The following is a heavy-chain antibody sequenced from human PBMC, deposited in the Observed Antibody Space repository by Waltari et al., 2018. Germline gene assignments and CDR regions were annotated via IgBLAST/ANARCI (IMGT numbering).Heavy chain of an antibody. D-gene: IGHD1-7*01. CDR3: ATLPIPLELWYFDL. CDR2: LHYGGSS. Sequence: QLQLQESGPGLVTPSETLCLTCTVSGVSISTSRSYWGGIRQPPGKGLDWIGSLHYGGSSYFNPSLKSRVTISVDTSKNQFSLKLTSVTAADTAVYYCATLPIPLELWYFDLWGRGTLVTVSS. J-gene: IGHJ2*01. V-gene: IGHV4-39*01. CDR1: GVSISTSRSY.